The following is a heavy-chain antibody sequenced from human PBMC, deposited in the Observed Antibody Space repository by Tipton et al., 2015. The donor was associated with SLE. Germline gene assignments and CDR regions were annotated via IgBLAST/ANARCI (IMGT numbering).Heavy chain of an antibody. Sequence: TLSLTCTVSGGSISSGSYHWSWIRQPAGKGLEWIGRIYTSGSTNYNPSLKSRVTISVDTSKNQFSLKLSSVTAADTAVYYCASRYRSIEGYFQHWGQGTLVTVSS. CDR2: IYTSGST. CDR1: GGSISSGSYH. D-gene: IGHD3-16*02. V-gene: IGHV4-61*02. J-gene: IGHJ1*01. CDR3: ASRYRSIEGYFQH.